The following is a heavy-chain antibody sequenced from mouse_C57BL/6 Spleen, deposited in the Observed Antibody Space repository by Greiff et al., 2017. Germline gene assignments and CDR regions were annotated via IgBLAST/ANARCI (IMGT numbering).Heavy chain of an antibody. CDR3: ARTSITTVVATDYFDY. J-gene: IGHJ2*01. V-gene: IGHV1-52*01. Sequence: QVQLQQPGAELVRPGSSVKLSCKASGYTFTSYWMHWVKQRPIQGLEWIGNIDPSDSETHYNQKFKDKATLTVDKSSSTAYMQLSSLTSEDSAVYDCARTSITTVVATDYFDYWGQGTTLTVSS. D-gene: IGHD1-1*01. CDR2: IDPSDSET. CDR1: GYTFTSYW.